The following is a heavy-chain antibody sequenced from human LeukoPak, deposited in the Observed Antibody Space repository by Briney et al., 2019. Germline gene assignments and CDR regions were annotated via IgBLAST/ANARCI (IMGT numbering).Heavy chain of an antibody. Sequence: SETLSLTCTVSGGSVSSGSYYWSWIRQPPGKGLECIGNIYYSGRTNHNPSLKSRVTISVDTSKNQFSLKLSSVTAADTAVYYCARAGGDSGSYYYWGQGTLVTVSS. CDR2: IYYSGRT. D-gene: IGHD3-10*01. CDR1: GGSVSSGSYY. CDR3: ARAGGDSGSYYY. V-gene: IGHV4-61*01. J-gene: IGHJ4*02.